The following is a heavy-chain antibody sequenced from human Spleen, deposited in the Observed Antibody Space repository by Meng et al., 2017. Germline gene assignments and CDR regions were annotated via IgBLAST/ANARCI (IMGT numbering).Heavy chain of an antibody. Sequence: QVQRVQSGGEVKKPGSSVKVLCKVSGGSLSTYSVNWVRQAPGQGIEWMGRIMPILGIPNYAEKFQGRLTITADKSTNTVYMELGSLRSDDTAVYYCARADLVNWGQGTLVTVSS. CDR2: IMPILGIP. V-gene: IGHV1-69*02. CDR3: ARADLVN. D-gene: IGHD3-10*01. CDR1: GGSLSTYS. J-gene: IGHJ1*01.